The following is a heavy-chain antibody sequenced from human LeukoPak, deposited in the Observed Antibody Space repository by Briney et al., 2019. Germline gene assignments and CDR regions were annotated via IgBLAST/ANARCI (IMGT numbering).Heavy chain of an antibody. J-gene: IGHJ4*02. V-gene: IGHV1-69*05. Sequence: GASVKVSCKASGGTFSSYAISWVRQAPGQALEWMGRIIPIFGTANYAQKFQGRVTITTDESTSTAYMELSSLRSEDTAVYYCARVGGYRFDYWGQGTLVTVSS. D-gene: IGHD5-18*01. CDR3: ARVGGYRFDY. CDR2: IIPIFGTA. CDR1: GGTFSSYA.